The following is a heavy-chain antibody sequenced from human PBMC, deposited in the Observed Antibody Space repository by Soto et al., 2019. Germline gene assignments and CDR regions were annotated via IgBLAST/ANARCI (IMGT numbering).Heavy chain of an antibody. CDR2: ISASVGST. CDR3: AKVGFPYSYGYLFYY. CDR1: GFTFSPYA. J-gene: IGHJ4*02. V-gene: IGHV3-23*01. Sequence: EVQLLESGGGLVQPGGSLRLSCAASGFTFSPYAMTWVRQAPGKGLEWVSAISASVGSTYYADSVKGRFNISRDNSKNTLYLQMNSLRVEDTAVYYCAKVGFPYSYGYLFYYWGQGTLVTVSS. D-gene: IGHD5-18*01.